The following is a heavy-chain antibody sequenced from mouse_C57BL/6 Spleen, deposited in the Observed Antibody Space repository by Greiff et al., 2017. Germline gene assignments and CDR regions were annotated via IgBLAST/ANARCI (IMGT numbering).Heavy chain of an antibody. J-gene: IGHJ4*01. CDR1: GYTFTDYN. D-gene: IGHD3-2*02. Sequence: VQLQQSGPELVKPGASVKMSCKASGYTFTDYNMHWVKQSHGKSLEWIGYINPNNGGTSYNQKFKGKATLTVNKSSSTAYMERRSLTSEDSAVYYCAKDSSGFYYAMDYWGQGTSVTVSS. CDR2: INPNNGGT. CDR3: AKDSSGFYYAMDY. V-gene: IGHV1-22*01.